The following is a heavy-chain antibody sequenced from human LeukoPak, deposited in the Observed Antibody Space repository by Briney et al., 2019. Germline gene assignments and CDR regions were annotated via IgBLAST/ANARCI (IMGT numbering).Heavy chain of an antibody. J-gene: IGHJ6*03. Sequence: SETLSLTCTVSGSSISSSSYHWGWIRQPPGKGLEWIGSGYYSGSTNYNPSLKSRVTISVDTSKNQFSLNLRSVTAADTAVYYCARHPYYYMDVWGRGTTVTVSS. V-gene: IGHV4-39*01. CDR1: GSSISSSSYH. CDR2: GYYSGST. CDR3: ARHPYYYMDV.